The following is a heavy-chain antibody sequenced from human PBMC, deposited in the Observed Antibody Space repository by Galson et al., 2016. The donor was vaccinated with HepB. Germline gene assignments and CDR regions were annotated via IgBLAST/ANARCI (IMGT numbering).Heavy chain of an antibody. CDR2: ISHRDGYT. CDR3: AKVAYPSYGVDV. Sequence: SLRLSCAASGFTFSNYAMSWVRQAPGKGLDWVSAISHRDGYTWYGDSVKGRFTVSRDNSKNTLYLEMNSLRVDDTALYYCAKVAYPSYGVDVWGQGTTVSVSS. V-gene: IGHV3-23*01. CDR1: GFTFSNYA. J-gene: IGHJ6*01.